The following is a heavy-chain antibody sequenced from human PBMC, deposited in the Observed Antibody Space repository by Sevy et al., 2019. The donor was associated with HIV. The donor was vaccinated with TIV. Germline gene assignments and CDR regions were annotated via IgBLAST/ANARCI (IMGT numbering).Heavy chain of an antibody. CDR1: GFTFSSHD. J-gene: IGHJ4*02. CDR2: ISEGGKTN. D-gene: IGHD6-13*01. Sequence: GGSLRLSCTASGFTFSSHDMVWVRQAPGKGLEWVSGISEGGKTNYYADSVRGRFTISRYDSKFTVYLQMNSLRADDTALDDCAREREADHSSWDFDFWGQGTLVTVSS. CDR3: AREREADHSSWDFDF. V-gene: IGHV3-23*01.